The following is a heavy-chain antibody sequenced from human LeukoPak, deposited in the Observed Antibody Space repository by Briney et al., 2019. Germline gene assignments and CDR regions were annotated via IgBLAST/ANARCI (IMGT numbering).Heavy chain of an antibody. V-gene: IGHV1-2*02. J-gene: IGHJ3*02. CDR3: ARAAIYDIFTGSAENAFDI. CDR1: GYTFTGYY. CDR2: INPNSGGT. Sequence: ASVKVSCKASGYTFTGYYMHWVRQAPGQGLEWMGWINPNSGGTNYAQKFQGRVTMTRDTSISTAYMELSRLRSDDTAVNYCARAAIYDIFTGSAENAFDIWGQGTMVTVSS. D-gene: IGHD3-9*01.